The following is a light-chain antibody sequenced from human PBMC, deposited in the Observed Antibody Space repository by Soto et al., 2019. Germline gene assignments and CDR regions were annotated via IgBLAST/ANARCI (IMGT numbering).Light chain of an antibody. J-gene: IGLJ2*01. CDR2: EVN. V-gene: IGLV2-8*01. Sequence: ALTQPPSASGSPGQSVTISCTGTGSDVGGNNYVSWYQQHPGKAPKLMIYEVNKRPSGVPDRFSGSKSGNTASLTVSGLQADDEADYYCNSYVGNTNNVVFGGGTKLTVL. CDR3: NSYVGNTNNVV. CDR1: GSDVGGNNY.